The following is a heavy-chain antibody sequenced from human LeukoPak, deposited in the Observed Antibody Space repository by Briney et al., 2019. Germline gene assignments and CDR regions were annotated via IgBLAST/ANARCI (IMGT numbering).Heavy chain of an antibody. V-gene: IGHV3-48*03. Sequence: PGGSLRLSCAASGFTLSSYWMSWVRPAPGKGLEWVSYISGGGSAIYYAHSVKGRFTISRDNAKNSLYLQMSSLRVEDTAVYYCARERNDCGGDCSDYWGQGTLVTVSS. CDR3: ARERNDCGGDCSDY. CDR1: GFTLSSYW. J-gene: IGHJ4*02. D-gene: IGHD2-21*01. CDR2: ISGGGSAI.